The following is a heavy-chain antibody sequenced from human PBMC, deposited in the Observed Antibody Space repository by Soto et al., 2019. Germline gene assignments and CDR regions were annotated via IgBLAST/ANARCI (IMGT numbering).Heavy chain of an antibody. J-gene: IGHJ4*02. CDR2: ITDSGDDT. CDR1: GFTFNNYA. CDR3: AKLGSSSWSPHYYFDY. V-gene: IGHV3-23*01. Sequence: EVQLLESGGGLVQPGGSLRLSCAASGFTFNNYAMGWVRQAPGKGLEWVSAITDSGDDTYYIDSVKGRFTISRDNSKSTLYLQMNSLRAEDTAIHYCAKLGSSSWSPHYYFDYWGQGTLVTVSS. D-gene: IGHD2-2*01.